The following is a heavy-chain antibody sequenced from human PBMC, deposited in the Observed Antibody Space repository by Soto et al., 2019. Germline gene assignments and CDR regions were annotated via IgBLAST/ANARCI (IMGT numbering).Heavy chain of an antibody. V-gene: IGHV6-1*01. CDR3: ARDCTNGVCYPSYHYGMDV. CDR2: TYYRSKWYN. Sequence: QTLSLTCAISGDSVSSNSAAWNWIRQSPSRGLEWLGRTYYRSKWYNDYAVSVKSRITINPDTSKNQFSLQLNSVTPEDTAVYYCARDCTNGVCYPSYHYGMDVWGQGTTVTSP. CDR1: GDSVSSNSAA. J-gene: IGHJ6*02. D-gene: IGHD2-8*01.